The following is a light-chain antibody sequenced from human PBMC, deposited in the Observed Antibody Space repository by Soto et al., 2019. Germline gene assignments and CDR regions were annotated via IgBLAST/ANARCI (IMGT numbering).Light chain of an antibody. J-gene: IGKJ5*01. Sequence: AIQVTQSPSSLSASVGDRVTITCRASQDIRGALAWYQQKPGKAPNLLIYDVSTLESGVPSRFSGSDSGTEFTLTISSLQPEDFGTYYCQQFNSFPITFGHGTRREIK. CDR1: QDIRGA. CDR2: DVS. V-gene: IGKV1-13*02. CDR3: QQFNSFPIT.